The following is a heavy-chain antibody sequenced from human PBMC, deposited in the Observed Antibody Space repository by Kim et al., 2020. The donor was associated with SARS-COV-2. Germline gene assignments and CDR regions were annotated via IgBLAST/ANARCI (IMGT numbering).Heavy chain of an antibody. CDR3: TTDPVRHYYDSSGFSY. J-gene: IGHJ4*02. V-gene: IGHV3-15*01. D-gene: IGHD3-22*01. Sequence: PVKGRFTISKDDSKNTLYLQMNSLKTEDTAVYYCTTDPVRHYYDSSGFSYWGQGTLVIVSS.